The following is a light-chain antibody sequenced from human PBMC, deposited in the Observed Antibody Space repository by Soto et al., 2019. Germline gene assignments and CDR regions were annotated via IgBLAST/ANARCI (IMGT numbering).Light chain of an antibody. Sequence: VRKTQSPSTLLESVEDRVINTCRASQSISNHLNWYQQKPGKAPKLLIFAASSLQSGVPSSFSGSRSGTDFTLTISRLQPEAFAPYYCQHSYTTPPAYGQGTKVDIK. CDR2: AAS. CDR1: QSISNH. J-gene: IGKJ1*01. CDR3: QHSYTTPPA. V-gene: IGKV1-39*01.